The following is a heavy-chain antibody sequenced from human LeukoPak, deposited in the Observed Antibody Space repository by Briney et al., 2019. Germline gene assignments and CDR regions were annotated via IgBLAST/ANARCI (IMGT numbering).Heavy chain of an antibody. CDR2: IIPILGIA. Sequence: SVKVSCKASGGTFSSYAISWVRQAPGQGLEWMGRIIPILGIANYAQKFQGRVTTTADKSTSTAYMELSSLRSEDTAVYYCASTYYYDSSGWGYYFDYWGQGTLVTVSS. J-gene: IGHJ4*02. CDR3: ASTYYYDSSGWGYYFDY. D-gene: IGHD3-22*01. CDR1: GGTFSSYA. V-gene: IGHV1-69*04.